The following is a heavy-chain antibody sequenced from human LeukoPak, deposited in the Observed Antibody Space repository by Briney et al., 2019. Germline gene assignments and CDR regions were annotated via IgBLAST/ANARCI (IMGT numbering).Heavy chain of an antibody. CDR2: ISWNSGSI. Sequence: GRSPRLSCAASGFAFDDYAMHWVRRAPGKGLEWVSGISWNSGSIGYADSVKGRFTISRDNAKNSLYLQMNSLRAEDMALYYCAKESGLYGSGSYYNAFDIWGQGTMVTVSS. V-gene: IGHV3-9*03. J-gene: IGHJ3*02. D-gene: IGHD3-10*01. CDR3: AKESGLYGSGSYYNAFDI. CDR1: GFAFDDYA.